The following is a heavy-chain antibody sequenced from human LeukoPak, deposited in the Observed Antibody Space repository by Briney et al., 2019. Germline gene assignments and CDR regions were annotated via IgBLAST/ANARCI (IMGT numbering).Heavy chain of an antibody. CDR1: GGSFSGYY. Sequence: PSETLSLTCAVYGGSFSGYYWSWIRQPPGKGLEWIGEINHSGSTNYNPSLKSRVTISVDTSKNQFSLKLSSVTAADTAVNYCARLGLGVVVPAALYGMDVWGKGTTVTVSS. CDR3: ARLGLGVVVPAALYGMDV. CDR2: INHSGST. V-gene: IGHV4-34*01. J-gene: IGHJ6*04. D-gene: IGHD2-2*01.